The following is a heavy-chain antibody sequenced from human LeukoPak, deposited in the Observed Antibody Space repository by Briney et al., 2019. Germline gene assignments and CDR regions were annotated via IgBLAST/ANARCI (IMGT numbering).Heavy chain of an antibody. V-gene: IGHV4-59*01. CDR2: IYYSGST. CDR3: ARGPQKYYFDY. J-gene: IGHJ4*02. Sequence: SETLSLTCTVSGGSISNYYWSWIRQPPGKGLEWIGYIYYSGSTNYSPSLKSRVTISVDTSKNQFSLKLNSVTAADTAVYYCARGPQKYYFDYWGQGTLVTVSS. CDR1: GGSISNYY.